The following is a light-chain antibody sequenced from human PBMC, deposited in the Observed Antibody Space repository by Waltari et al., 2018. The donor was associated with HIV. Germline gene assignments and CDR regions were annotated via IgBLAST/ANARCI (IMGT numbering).Light chain of an antibody. J-gene: IGLJ1*01. V-gene: IGLV2-14*03. Sequence: QSALTQPASVSGSPGQSITISCTGTHSEIGGYNSVSWYQQHPDMAPTLLIYDVSKRPSGTSNRFSGSKSGNTASLTISRLQTEDEADYYCNSYTSGSTLVFGTGTRVTV. CDR3: NSYTSGSTLV. CDR1: HSEIGGYNS. CDR2: DVS.